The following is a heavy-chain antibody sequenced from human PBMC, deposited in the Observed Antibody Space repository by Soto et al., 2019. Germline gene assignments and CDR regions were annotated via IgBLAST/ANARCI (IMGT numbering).Heavy chain of an antibody. J-gene: IGHJ6*02. D-gene: IGHD3-10*01. Sequence: EVQLVESGGGLVQPGGSLRLSCAASGFTFSTCWIHWVRQAPGKGLVWVSRLNSDGSSTNYADSVKGRFTISRDNAKNTLFLQMNSLRAEDTAVYYCARDRWGGGRDMDVWGQGTTVTVSS. CDR2: LNSDGSST. V-gene: IGHV3-74*01. CDR3: ARDRWGGGRDMDV. CDR1: GFTFSTCW.